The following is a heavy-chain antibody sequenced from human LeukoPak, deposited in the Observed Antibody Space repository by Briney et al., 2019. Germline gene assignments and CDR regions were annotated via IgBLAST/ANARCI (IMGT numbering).Heavy chain of an antibody. CDR2: IYYSGST. V-gene: IGHV4-31*03. CDR3: ARADSGSYLFHY. J-gene: IGHJ4*02. CDR1: GGSISSGGYY. D-gene: IGHD1-26*01. Sequence: SQTLSLTCTVSGGSISSGGYYWSWIRQHPGKGLEWIGYIYYSGSTYYNPSLKSRVTISVDTSKNQFSLKLSSVTAADTAVYYCARADSGSYLFHYWGQGTLVTVSS.